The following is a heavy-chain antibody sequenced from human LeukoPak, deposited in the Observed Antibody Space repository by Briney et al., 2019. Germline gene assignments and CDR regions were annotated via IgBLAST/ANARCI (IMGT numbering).Heavy chain of an antibody. CDR3: ARGFERLKSGSYHPDAFDI. CDR1: GGSFSGYY. D-gene: IGHD1-26*01. Sequence: SETLSLTCAVYGGSFSGYYWSWIRQPPGKGLEWIGEINHSGSTNYNPSLKSRVTISVDTSKNQFSLKLSSVTAADTAVYYCARGFERLKSGSYHPDAFDIWGQGTMVTVSS. CDR2: INHSGST. J-gene: IGHJ3*02. V-gene: IGHV4-34*01.